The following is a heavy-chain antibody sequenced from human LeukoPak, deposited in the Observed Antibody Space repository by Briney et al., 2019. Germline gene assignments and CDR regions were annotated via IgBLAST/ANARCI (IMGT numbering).Heavy chain of an antibody. D-gene: IGHD6-13*01. J-gene: IGHJ6*02. Sequence: GASVKVSCKASGYTFTSHDINWVRQATGQGLEWMGWMNPNNGNTGYAQKFQGRVTMTRSTSISTAYMELSSLRSEDTAVYYCARLASSSWPLYYYYGMDVWGQGTTVTVSS. V-gene: IGHV1-8*01. CDR2: MNPNNGNT. CDR1: GYTFTSHD. CDR3: ARLASSSWPLYYYYGMDV.